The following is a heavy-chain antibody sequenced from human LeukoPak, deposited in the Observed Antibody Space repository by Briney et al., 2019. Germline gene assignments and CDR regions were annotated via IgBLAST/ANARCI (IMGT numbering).Heavy chain of an antibody. CDR1: GFVFSSYA. J-gene: IGHJ4*02. V-gene: IGHV3-23*01. D-gene: IGHD4-23*01. CDR2: ISGSGGST. Sequence: GGSLRLSCAASGFVFSSYAMSWVRQAPGKGLEWVSAISGSGGSTYYADSVKGRFTISRDNSKNTLYLQMNSLRAEDTAVYYCANLGWYGGNIPMGDYRFDYWGQGTLVTVSS. CDR3: ANLGWYGGNIPMGDYRFDY.